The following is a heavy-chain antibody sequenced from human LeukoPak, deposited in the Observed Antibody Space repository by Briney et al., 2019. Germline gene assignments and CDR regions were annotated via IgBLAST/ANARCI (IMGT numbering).Heavy chain of an antibody. Sequence: PQTLSLTCTVSGGSISSGGYYWSWIRQHPGKGLEWIGYIYYSGSTYYNPSLKSRVTISVDTSKNQFSLKLSSVTAADTAVYYCARRSEGELPFDYWGQGTLVTVSS. CDR2: IYYSGST. CDR3: ARRSEGELPFDY. J-gene: IGHJ4*02. D-gene: IGHD1-26*01. V-gene: IGHV4-31*03. CDR1: GGSISSGGYY.